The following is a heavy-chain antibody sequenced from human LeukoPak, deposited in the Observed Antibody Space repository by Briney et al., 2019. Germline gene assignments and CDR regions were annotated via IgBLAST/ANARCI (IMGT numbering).Heavy chain of an antibody. CDR3: AAASGDCSGGSCAGY. V-gene: IGHV1-69*05. D-gene: IGHD2-15*01. CDR2: IIPIFGTA. J-gene: IGHJ4*02. Sequence: SVKVSCKAPGGTFSSYAISWVRQAPGQGLEWMGRIIPIFGTANYAQKFQGRVTITTDESTSTAYMELSSLRSEDTAVYYCAAASGDCSGGSCAGYWGQGTLVTVSS. CDR1: GGTFSSYA.